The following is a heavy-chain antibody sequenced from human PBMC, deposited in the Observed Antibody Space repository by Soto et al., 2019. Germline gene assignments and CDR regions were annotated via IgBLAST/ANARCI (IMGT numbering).Heavy chain of an antibody. Sequence: QVQLVESGGGVVQPGRSLRLSCAACGSTFRTDGMQWVRQAPGKGLEWVAVISYDGYLKYYVDAVKGRFTVARDNSKNTLFLEMNSLRVEDTAVYFCAKDFKVSGSHYGTLNYYYGMDVWGQGTTVTFYS. J-gene: IGHJ6*02. CDR1: GSTFRTDG. V-gene: IGHV3-30*18. CDR2: ISYDGYLK. D-gene: IGHD3-10*01. CDR3: AKDFKVSGSHYGTLNYYYGMDV.